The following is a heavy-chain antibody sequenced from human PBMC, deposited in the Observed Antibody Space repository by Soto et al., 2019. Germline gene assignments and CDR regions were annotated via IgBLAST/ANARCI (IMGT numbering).Heavy chain of an antibody. D-gene: IGHD3-22*01. CDR2: INPSGGST. J-gene: IGHJ4*02. V-gene: IGHV1-46*01. CDR3: ARVRDSSGYQS. Sequence: QVQLVQSGAEVKKPGASVKVSCKASGYTFTSYYMHWVRQAPGQGLEWMGIINPSGGSTSYAQKFQGGGTVTKXTSTSTVYLELSSLRSEDTAVYYCARVRDSSGYQSWGQGTLVTVSS. CDR1: GYTFTSYY.